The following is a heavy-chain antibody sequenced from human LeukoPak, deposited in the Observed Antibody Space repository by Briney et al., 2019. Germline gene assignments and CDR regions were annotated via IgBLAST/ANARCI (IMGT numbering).Heavy chain of an antibody. D-gene: IGHD1-26*01. Sequence: ASVKVSCTESGYTFTDYYMHWVRQAPGQGLEWMGWINPNSGDTNYPQTFQGRVTMTRDTSISTAYMELSRLRSDDTAVYYCVRDDGSYSAPFGYWGQGTLVTVSS. CDR3: VRDDGSYSAPFGY. V-gene: IGHV1-2*02. CDR1: GYTFTDYY. CDR2: INPNSGDT. J-gene: IGHJ4*02.